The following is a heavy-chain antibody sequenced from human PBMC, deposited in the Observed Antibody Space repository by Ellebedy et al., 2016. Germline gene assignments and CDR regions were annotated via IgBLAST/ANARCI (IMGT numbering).Heavy chain of an antibody. J-gene: IGHJ6*03. V-gene: IGHV4-59*08. D-gene: IGHD6-6*01. CDR2: IYYSGST. Sequence: SETLSLTXTVSGGSISSYYWSWIRQPPGKGLEWIGYIYYSGSTNYNPSLKSRVTISVDTSKNQFSLKLSSVTAADTAVYYCARHPRLIAASGYYYYYYMDVWGKGTTVTVSS. CDR1: GGSISSYY. CDR3: ARHPRLIAASGYYYYYYMDV.